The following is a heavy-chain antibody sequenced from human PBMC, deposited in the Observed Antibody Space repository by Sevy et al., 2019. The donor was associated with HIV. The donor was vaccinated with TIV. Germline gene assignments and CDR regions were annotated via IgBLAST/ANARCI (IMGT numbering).Heavy chain of an antibody. D-gene: IGHD3-22*01. CDR3: ALGGYYYDSSGYYTLDY. J-gene: IGHJ4*02. CDR1: GFTFSSYD. V-gene: IGHV3-23*01. CDR2: ISGSGGST. Sequence: GGSLRLSCAASGFTFSSYDMNWVRQGPGKGLEWVSGISGSGGSTYYADSVKGRFTISKDISKNTLYLQMNSLRAEDTALYYCALGGYYYDSSGYYTLDYWGQGTRVTVSS.